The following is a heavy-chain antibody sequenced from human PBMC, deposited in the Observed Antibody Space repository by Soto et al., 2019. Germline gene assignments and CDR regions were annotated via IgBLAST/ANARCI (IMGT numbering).Heavy chain of an antibody. D-gene: IGHD6-13*01. CDR2: IYHSGST. CDR3: ARSIAAAVTNY. CDR1: GGSISSSNW. Sequence: QVQLQESGPGLVKPSGTLSLTCAVSGGSISSSNWWSWVRQPPGKGLEWIGEIYHSGSTNYNPSHKSRVTISVGKSTHLVSQMVSSVTVADTAVYYCARSIAAAVTNYWGQGTLVTVSP. V-gene: IGHV4-4*02. J-gene: IGHJ4*02.